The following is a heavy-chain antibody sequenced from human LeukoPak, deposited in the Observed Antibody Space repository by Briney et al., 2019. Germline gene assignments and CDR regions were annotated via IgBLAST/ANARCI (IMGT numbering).Heavy chain of an antibody. CDR3: AKAVRDRSGNLRGYFDS. J-gene: IGHJ4*02. V-gene: IGHV3-33*06. CDR2: IWYDGTYK. D-gene: IGHD3-22*01. Sequence: PGRSLRLPCGTSGFTFSSYVIHWVRQAPGKGLEWVAIIWYDGTYKFYADSVKGRFTISRDISKNTLYLQMNSLRAEDTAVYYCAKAVRDRSGNLRGYFDSWGQGTLVTVSS. CDR1: GFTFSSYV.